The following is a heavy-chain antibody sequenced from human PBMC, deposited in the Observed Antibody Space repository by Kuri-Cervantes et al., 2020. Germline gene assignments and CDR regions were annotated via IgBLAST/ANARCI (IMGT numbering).Heavy chain of an antibody. CDR2: ISWNSDSI. J-gene: IGHJ6*02. CDR1: GCTFSSYG. CDR3: ARVCREAQKFPRWFRWSHYYYYGMDV. Sequence: SLRLSCAASGCTFSSYGILRVLQAPGTGLEWVSGISWNSDSIGYGDSVKGRFTIASDNSKNTLFLQMNSLCAEDTAVYYCARVCREAQKFPRWFRWSHYYYYGMDVWGQGTTVTVSS. D-gene: IGHD4-23*01. V-gene: IGHV3-9*01.